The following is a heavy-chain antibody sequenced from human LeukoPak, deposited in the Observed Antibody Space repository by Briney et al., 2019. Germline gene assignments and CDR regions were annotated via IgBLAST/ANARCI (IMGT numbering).Heavy chain of an antibody. J-gene: IGHJ3*02. CDR3: AKPPPSRNWGSYRHDAFDI. CDR1: GFTFSSYG. D-gene: IGHD3-16*02. V-gene: IGHV3-30*18. Sequence: GGSLRLSCAASGFTFSSYGMHWVRQAPGKGLEWVAVISYDGSNKYYADSVKGRFTISRDNSKNTLYLQMNSLRAEDTAVYYCAKPPPSRNWGSYRHDAFDIWGQGTMVTVSS. CDR2: ISYDGSNK.